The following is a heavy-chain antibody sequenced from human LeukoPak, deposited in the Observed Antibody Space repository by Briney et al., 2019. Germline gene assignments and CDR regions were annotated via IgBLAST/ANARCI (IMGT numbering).Heavy chain of an antibody. CDR1: GFTFSSYG. V-gene: IGHV3-30*02. Sequence: GGSLRLSCAASGFTFSSYGMHWVRQAPGKGREGVACVRYDGSNKYYADSVKGRFTISRDNSKNTLYLQMKSLRAEDTAVYYCAKGGGYEAQYYYYYLDVWGKGTTVTISS. CDR3: AKGGGYEAQYYYYYLDV. CDR2: VRYDGSNK. D-gene: IGHD5-12*01. J-gene: IGHJ6*03.